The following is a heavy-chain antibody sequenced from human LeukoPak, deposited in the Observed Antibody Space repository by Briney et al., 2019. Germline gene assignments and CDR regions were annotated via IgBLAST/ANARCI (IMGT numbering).Heavy chain of an antibody. CDR2: ISGSGGST. D-gene: IGHD2-15*01. J-gene: IGHJ4*02. Sequence: HAGGSLRLSCAASGFTFSSYAMSWVRQAPGKGLEWVSGISGSGGSTYYADSVKGRFTISRDNSKNTLYLQMNSLRAEDTAVHYCAKHIVVVVAATNYWGQGTLVTVSS. V-gene: IGHV3-23*01. CDR3: AKHIVVVVAATNY. CDR1: GFTFSSYA.